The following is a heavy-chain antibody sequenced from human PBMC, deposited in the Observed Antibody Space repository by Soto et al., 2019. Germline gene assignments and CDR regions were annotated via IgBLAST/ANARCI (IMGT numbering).Heavy chain of an antibody. CDR3: ARGMYDSSGFSNPFDI. D-gene: IGHD3-22*01. CDR1: GGSISSGDYS. CDR2: IYHSGST. J-gene: IGHJ3*02. Sequence: SETLSLTCTVSGGSISSGDYSWSWIRQPPGKGLEWIGYIYHSGSTYYNPSLKSRVTISADMSRNQLSLRVTPVTAADTALYYCARGMYDSSGFSNPFDIWGQGTMVTVSS. V-gene: IGHV4-30-2*01.